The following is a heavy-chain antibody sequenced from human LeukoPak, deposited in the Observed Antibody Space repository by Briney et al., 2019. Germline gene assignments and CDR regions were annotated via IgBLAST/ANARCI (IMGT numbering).Heavy chain of an antibody. CDR1: GGSISSYY. J-gene: IGHJ3*02. CDR2: IYYSGST. Sequence: PSETLSLTCTVSGGSISSYYWSWIRQPPGKGLEWIGYIYYSGSTNYNPSLKSRVTISVDTSKNQFSLKLSSVTAADTAVYYCARGPKAVAGQDDAFDIWGQGTMVTVSS. D-gene: IGHD6-19*01. CDR3: ARGPKAVAGQDDAFDI. V-gene: IGHV4-59*12.